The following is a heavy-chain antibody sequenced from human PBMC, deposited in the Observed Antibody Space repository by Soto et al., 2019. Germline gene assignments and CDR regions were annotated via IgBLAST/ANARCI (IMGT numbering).Heavy chain of an antibody. CDR2: ISSSSSYT. Sequence: QVQLVESGGGLVKPGGSLRLSCAASGFTFSDYYMSWIRQAPGKGLEWVSYISSSSSYTNYADSVKGRFTISRDNAKNSLYLQMNSLRAEDTAVYSCARASSWSGFDYWGQGTLVTVSS. CDR3: ARASSWSGFDY. J-gene: IGHJ4*02. V-gene: IGHV3-11*05. D-gene: IGHD6-13*01. CDR1: GFTFSDYY.